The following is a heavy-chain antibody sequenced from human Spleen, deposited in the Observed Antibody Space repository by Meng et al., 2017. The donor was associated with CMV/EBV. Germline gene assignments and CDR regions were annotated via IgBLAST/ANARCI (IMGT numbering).Heavy chain of an antibody. CDR1: GGSITRGDYY. D-gene: IGHD1-1*01. CDR2: AYHSGHS. Sequence: SGGSITRGDYYWTWISQSPGKGLEWIGYAYHSGHSYYNPSLKSRVTISEDMSRNHFSLRLTSVTAADTAVYYCARGVPDDALGNWFDPWGQGTLVTVSS. V-gene: IGHV4-30-4*08. CDR3: ARGVPDDALGNWFDP. J-gene: IGHJ5*02.